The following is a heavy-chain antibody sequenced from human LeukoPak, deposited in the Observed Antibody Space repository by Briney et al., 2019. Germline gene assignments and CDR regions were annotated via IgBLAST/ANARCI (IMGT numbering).Heavy chain of an antibody. CDR3: ARDTSVMDV. J-gene: IGHJ6*04. V-gene: IGHV4-4*07. CDR2: IYTSGST. CDR1: PPPISSSS. D-gene: IGHD3-16*01. Sequence: SETLSPTRTAPPPPISSSSSSSIRQPPPQGLEWIGRIYTSGSTNYNPSLKSRVTMSVDTSKNQFSLKLSSVTAADTAVYYCARDTSVMDVWGKGTTVTISS.